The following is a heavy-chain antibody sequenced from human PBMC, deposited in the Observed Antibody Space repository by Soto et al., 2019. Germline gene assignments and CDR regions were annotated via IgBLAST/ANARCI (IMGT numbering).Heavy chain of an antibody. J-gene: IGHJ4*01. V-gene: IGHV4-34*01. CDR3: ARAHAPTPPFDY. CDR2: ISQSGNT. D-gene: IGHD2-2*01. CDR1: IGSFGGFY. Sequence: PSEPPLLPSYILIGSFGGFYWRCILQPPGKVLEWIGEISQSGNTNYSPSLKSRVTISVDTSKNQFSLSLDSVTAADTAVYFCARAHAPTPPFDYWAQGILVTVYS.